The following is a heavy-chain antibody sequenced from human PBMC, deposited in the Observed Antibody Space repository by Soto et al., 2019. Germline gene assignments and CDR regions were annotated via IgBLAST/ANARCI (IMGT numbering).Heavy chain of an antibody. Sequence: QLQLRESGPGLVKPSETLSLTCSVSGGSVSISTYYWAWVRQTPGKGLEWLGSILHSGSTYHNPSLKSRLTLSVDTSEDQFSLNLSSVTATDTGVYYCATLPAAMYFYGSDVWGPGTTVTVSS. D-gene: IGHD2-2*01. J-gene: IGHJ6*02. CDR2: ILHSGST. V-gene: IGHV4-39*01. CDR3: ATLPAAMYFYGSDV. CDR1: GGSVSISTYY.